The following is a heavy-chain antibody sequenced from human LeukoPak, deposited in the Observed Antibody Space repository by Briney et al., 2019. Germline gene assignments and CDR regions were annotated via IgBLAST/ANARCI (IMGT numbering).Heavy chain of an antibody. CDR3: PRDRDYHADRTDYYSDAFDI. D-gene: IGHD3-9*01. Sequence: GGSLRLSCAGSGFTFSNYWITWVREAPGRGLEWVANVKQDESEKQYVDSVKGRFTISRNKANSSLHLRMDSLRVEPTAVHYCPRDRDYHADRTDYYSDAFDIWRPGTTVTVSS. V-gene: IGHV3-7*01. J-gene: IGHJ3*02. CDR2: VKQDESEK. CDR1: GFTFSNYW.